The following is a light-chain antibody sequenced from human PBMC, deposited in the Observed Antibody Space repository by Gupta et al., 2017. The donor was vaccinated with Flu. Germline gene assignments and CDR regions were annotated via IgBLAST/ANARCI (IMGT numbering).Light chain of an antibody. CDR2: ENN. CDR3: GAWDSSLNIYV. J-gene: IGLJ1*01. V-gene: IGLV1-51*02. Sequence: SNIGNKYVFWYQQLPGTAPKLLIYENNKRPSGIPDRFSGSKSGTSATLGITGLQTGDEADYYCGAWDSSLNIYVFGTGTKVTVL. CDR1: SNIGNKY.